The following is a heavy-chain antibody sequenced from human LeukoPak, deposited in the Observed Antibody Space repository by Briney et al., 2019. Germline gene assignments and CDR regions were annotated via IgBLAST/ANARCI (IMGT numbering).Heavy chain of an antibody. J-gene: IGHJ3*02. CDR1: GGTFSSYA. CDR2: INPNSGGT. V-gene: IGHV1-2*02. CDR3: ARAAPPVAENAFDI. Sequence: ASVKVSCKASGGTFSSYAISWVRQAPGQGLERMGWINPNSGGTNYAQKFQGRVTMTRDTSISTAYMELSRLRSDDTAVYYCARAAPPVAENAFDIWGQGTMVTVSS. D-gene: IGHD6-19*01.